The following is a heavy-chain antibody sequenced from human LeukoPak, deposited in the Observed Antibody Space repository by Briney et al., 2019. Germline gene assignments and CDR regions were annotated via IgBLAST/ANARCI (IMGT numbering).Heavy chain of an antibody. CDR2: IYYSGST. V-gene: IGHV4-31*03. Sequence: PSETLSLTCTVSGGSISSGGYYWSWIRQHPGKGLEWIGYIYYSGSTYYNPSLKSRVTISVDTSKNQFSLKLSSVTAADTAVYYCARDRMTGYSSEAAFDIWGQGTMVTVSS. CDR3: ARDRMTGYSSEAAFDI. J-gene: IGHJ3*02. CDR1: GGSISSGGYY. D-gene: IGHD3-9*01.